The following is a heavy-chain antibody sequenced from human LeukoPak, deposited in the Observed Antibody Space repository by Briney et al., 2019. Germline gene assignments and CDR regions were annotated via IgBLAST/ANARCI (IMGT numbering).Heavy chain of an antibody. Sequence: GASVKVSCKASGYTFSSYYIHWVRQAPGQGLEWMGMINPSGGSTSYAQRFQGRVTMTRDTSTSTVYMELSSPRSEDTAVYYCARAKENLKYYYDSSGYSLDYWGQGTLVTVSS. D-gene: IGHD3-22*01. CDR1: GYTFSSYY. CDR3: ARAKENLKYYYDSSGYSLDY. J-gene: IGHJ4*02. V-gene: IGHV1-46*01. CDR2: INPSGGST.